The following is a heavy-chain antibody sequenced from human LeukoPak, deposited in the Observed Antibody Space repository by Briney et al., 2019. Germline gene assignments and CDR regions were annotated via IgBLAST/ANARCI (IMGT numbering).Heavy chain of an antibody. J-gene: IGHJ6*03. D-gene: IGHD1-7*01. CDR3: ARVHGDNWNYVRPYYYYYYMDV. Sequence: SETLSLTCTVSGGSISSYYWSWIRQPPGKGLEWTGYIYYSGSTNYNPSLKSRVTISVDTSKNQFSLKLSSVTAADTAVYYCARVHGDNWNYVRPYYYYYYMDVWGKGTTVTVSS. V-gene: IGHV4-59*01. CDR2: IYYSGST. CDR1: GGSISSYY.